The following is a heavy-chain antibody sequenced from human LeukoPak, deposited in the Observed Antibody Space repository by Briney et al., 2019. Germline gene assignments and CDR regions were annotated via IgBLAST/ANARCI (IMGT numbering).Heavy chain of an antibody. J-gene: IGHJ4*02. CDR1: GFTFSSYA. D-gene: IGHD3-22*01. CDR2: ISGSGGST. V-gene: IGHV3-23*01. Sequence: GGSLRLSCAASGFTFSSYAMSWVRQAPGKGLEWVSAISGSGGSTYYADSVKGRFTISRDNSKNTLYLQINSLKTEDTAVYYCTTLKTPYYYDSSGQTYYFDYWGQGTLVTVSS. CDR3: TTLKTPYYYDSSGQTYYFDY.